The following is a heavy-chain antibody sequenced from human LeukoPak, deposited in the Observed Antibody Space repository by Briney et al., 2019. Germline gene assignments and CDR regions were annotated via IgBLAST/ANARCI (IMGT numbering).Heavy chain of an antibody. CDR3: AREVVIFPDYYYYGMDV. D-gene: IGHD3-9*01. J-gene: IGHJ6*02. CDR1: GFTFRDYY. Sequence: GGSLRLSCAASGFTFRDYYMTWIRQAPGKGLEWISYISRSGDTLYYADSVEGRFTISRDNAKNSLDLQMNSLRAEDTAVYYCAREVVIFPDYYYYGMDVWGQGTTVTVSS. CDR2: ISRSGDTL. V-gene: IGHV3-11*01.